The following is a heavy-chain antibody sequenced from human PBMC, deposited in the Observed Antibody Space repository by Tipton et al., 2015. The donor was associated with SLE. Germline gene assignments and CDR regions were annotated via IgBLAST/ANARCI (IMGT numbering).Heavy chain of an antibody. J-gene: IGHJ4*02. D-gene: IGHD6-19*01. CDR2: INPNSGGT. CDR3: ARIAVAGTEAFDY. V-gene: IGHV1-2*02. CDR1: GYTFTGYY. Sequence: QLVQSGAEVKKPGASVKVSCKASGYTFTGYYMHWVRQAPGQGLEWMGWINPNSGGTNYAQKFQGRVTMTRDTSISTAYMELSRLRSDDTAVYYCARIAVAGTEAFDYWCQGTLVTVSS.